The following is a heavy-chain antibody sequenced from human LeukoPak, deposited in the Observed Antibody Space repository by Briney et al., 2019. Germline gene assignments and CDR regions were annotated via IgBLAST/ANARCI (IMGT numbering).Heavy chain of an antibody. CDR3: ARVQRFSNWFDP. CDR2: INTDGSST. V-gene: IGHV3-74*01. D-gene: IGHD5-24*01. Sequence: GGSLRLSCAASGFTFSSYWMHWVRQAPGKGLVWVSRINTDGSSTSYADSVKGRFTISRDNAKNTLYLQMNSLRAEDTAVYYCARVQRFSNWFDPWGQGTLVTVSS. J-gene: IGHJ5*02. CDR1: GFTFSSYW.